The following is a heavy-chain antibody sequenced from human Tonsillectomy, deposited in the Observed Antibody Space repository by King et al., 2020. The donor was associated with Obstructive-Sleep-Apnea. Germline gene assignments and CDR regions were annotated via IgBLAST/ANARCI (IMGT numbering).Heavy chain of an antibody. CDR1: GATFSSYT. V-gene: IGHV1-69*10. J-gene: IGHJ4*02. CDR2: IIPIVGMA. CDR3: AKAPARDGYNLADY. Sequence: QLVQSGAEVKKPGSSVKVSCKASGATFSSYTINWVRQAPGQGLEWMGGIIPIVGMANYAQKFQGRVTITADKSTSTAYMELSSLRSEDTAIYYCAKAPARDGYNLADYWGQGSLVTVSS. D-gene: IGHD5-24*01.